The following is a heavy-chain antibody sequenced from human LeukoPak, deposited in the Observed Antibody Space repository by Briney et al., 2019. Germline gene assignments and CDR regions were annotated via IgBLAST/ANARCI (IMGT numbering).Heavy chain of an antibody. V-gene: IGHV4-4*07. J-gene: IGHJ4*02. Sequence: PSETLSLTCTVSGGSISSYYWSWIRQPAGKGLEWIGRIYTSGSTNYNPSLKSRVTMSVDTSKNQFSLKLSSVTAADTAVYYCARVASDYDFWSGSYHFGYWGQGTLVTVSS. CDR3: ARVASDYDFWSGSYHFGY. D-gene: IGHD3-3*01. CDR2: IYTSGST. CDR1: GGSISSYY.